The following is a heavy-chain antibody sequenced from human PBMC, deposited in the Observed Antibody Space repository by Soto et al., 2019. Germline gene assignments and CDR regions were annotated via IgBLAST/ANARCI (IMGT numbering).Heavy chain of an antibody. J-gene: IGHJ3*02. CDR1: GGTFSTYT. Sequence: QVQMVQSGTEVKKPGSSVKVSCKASGGTFSTYTISWLRQAPGQGPEWMGGVFPTFGAANYAPKFQGRLTMSADESPATAYMELSSLRSEDTAMYYCARDQRNNNVAFAIWGQGTLIIVSS. CDR3: ARDQRNNNVAFAI. CDR2: VFPTFGAA. V-gene: IGHV1-69*01. D-gene: IGHD2-8*01.